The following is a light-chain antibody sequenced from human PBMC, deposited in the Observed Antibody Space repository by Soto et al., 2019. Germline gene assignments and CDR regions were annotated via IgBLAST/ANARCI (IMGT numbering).Light chain of an antibody. J-gene: IGLJ1*01. CDR3: QSYDSSLSVL. V-gene: IGLV1-40*01. Sequence: QPVLTQPPSVCGAPGQRVTISCTGSGSNIGAGYDVHWYQQVPGTAPKLLIFNNNNRPSGVPDRFSGSKSGTSASLAITGLQADDEADYYCQSYDSSLSVLFGTGTKVTVL. CDR2: NNN. CDR1: GSNIGAGYD.